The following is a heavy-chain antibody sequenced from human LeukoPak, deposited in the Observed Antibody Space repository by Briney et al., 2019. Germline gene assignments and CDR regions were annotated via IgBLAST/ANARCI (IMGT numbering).Heavy chain of an antibody. CDR3: ARITGNYYDSSGYYDY. V-gene: IGHV5-51*01. J-gene: IGHJ4*02. CDR1: GYSFTSYW. CDR2: IYPGDSDT. Sequence: GESLKISCKGSGYSFTSYWIGWVRQMPGKGLEWMGIIYPGDSDTRYSPSFQGQVTISADKSISTAYLQWSSLKASDTAMYYCARITGNYYDSSGYYDYWGQGTLVTVSS. D-gene: IGHD3-22*01.